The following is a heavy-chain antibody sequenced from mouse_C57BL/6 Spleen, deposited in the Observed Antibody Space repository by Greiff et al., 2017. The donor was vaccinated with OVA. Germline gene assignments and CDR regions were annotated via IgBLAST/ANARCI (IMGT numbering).Heavy chain of an antibody. Sequence: QVQLQQPGTELVKPGASVKLSCKASGYTFTSYWMHWVKQRPGQGLEWIGNINPNNGGTSYNQKFKGKATLTVNKSSSTAYMELRSLTSEDSAVYYCARWGYDYPGDYWGQGTTLTVSS. CDR1: GYTFTSYW. CDR3: ARWGYDYPGDY. V-gene: IGHV1-53*01. CDR2: INPNNGGT. J-gene: IGHJ2*01. D-gene: IGHD2-4*01.